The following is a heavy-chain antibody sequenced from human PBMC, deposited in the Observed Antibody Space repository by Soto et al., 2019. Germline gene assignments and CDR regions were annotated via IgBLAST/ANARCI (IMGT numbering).Heavy chain of an antibody. J-gene: IGHJ5*02. V-gene: IGHV4-39*07. CDR1: GGSISSSDYY. CDR3: ARVPGP. CDR2: IYYSGSA. Sequence: LSLTCTVSGGSISSSDYYWGWIRQPPGKGLEWIGNIYYSGSASYNPSLKSRVTISVDRSKNQFSLKLSSVTAADTAVYYCARVPGPWGQGTLVTVSS.